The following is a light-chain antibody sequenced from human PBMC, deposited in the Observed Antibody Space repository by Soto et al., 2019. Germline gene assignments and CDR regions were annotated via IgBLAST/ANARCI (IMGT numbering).Light chain of an antibody. Sequence: DVLMTQSPDSLAVSLGERATINCKSSQSVLHSSNNENSLAWYQQKAGQRPKLLIYRASTRESGVPDRISGSGSGTDFTLTISSLQAEDVAVYYCQQYYTAIAFGQGTRLEI. CDR1: QSVLHSSNNENS. CDR2: RAS. J-gene: IGKJ5*01. V-gene: IGKV4-1*01. CDR3: QQYYTAIA.